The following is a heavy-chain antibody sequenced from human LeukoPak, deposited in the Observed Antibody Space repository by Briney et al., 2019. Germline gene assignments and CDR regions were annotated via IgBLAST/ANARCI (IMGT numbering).Heavy chain of an antibody. D-gene: IGHD1-14*01. J-gene: IGHJ4*02. Sequence: SETLSLTFTVSGXSINNYYWSWIRQPPGKGLEWIGYIYDTGSTNYNPSLKSRVTISVDTSKNQFSLKLSSVIAADTAVYYCARHNPEFRYGLFDYWGQGTLVTVSS. CDR2: IYDTGST. CDR3: ARHNPEFRYGLFDY. CDR1: GXSINNYY. V-gene: IGHV4-59*08.